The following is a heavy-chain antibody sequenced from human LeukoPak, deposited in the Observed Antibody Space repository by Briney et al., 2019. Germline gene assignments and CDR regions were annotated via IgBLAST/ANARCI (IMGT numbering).Heavy chain of an antibody. CDR1: GFTFSSYW. D-gene: IGHD3/OR15-3a*01. J-gene: IGHJ4*02. CDR2: INQDGSEK. CDR3: ARSYWTTLETHLLGY. V-gene: IGHV3-7*01. Sequence: GGSLRLSCAASGFTFSSYWMSWVRQAPGKGLEWVANINQDGSEKYYVDSVKGRFTISRDNAKNALYLQMNSLRAEDTAVYYCARSYWTTLETHLLGYWGQGTLVTVSS.